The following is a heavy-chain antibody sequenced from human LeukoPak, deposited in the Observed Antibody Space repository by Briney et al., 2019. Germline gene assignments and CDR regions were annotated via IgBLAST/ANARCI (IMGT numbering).Heavy chain of an antibody. Sequence: SETLSLTCTVSGGSISSYYWSWIRQPPGKGLEWIGSIYYSGSTYYNPSLKSRVTISVDTSKNQFSLKLSSVTAADTAVYYCARGKSSSGWFDLWGQGTRVIISS. CDR2: IYYSGST. V-gene: IGHV4-39*07. CDR1: GGSISSYY. CDR3: ARGKSSSGWFDL. J-gene: IGHJ5*02. D-gene: IGHD6-13*01.